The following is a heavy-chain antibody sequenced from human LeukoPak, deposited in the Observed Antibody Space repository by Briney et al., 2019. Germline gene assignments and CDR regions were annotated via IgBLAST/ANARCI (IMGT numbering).Heavy chain of an antibody. CDR2: ISPRSSYI. J-gene: IGHJ6*02. V-gene: IGHV3-21*01. D-gene: IGHD2-21*01. Sequence: GGSLRLSCAGSGFIFTIYSVTGVRQSPGKGVEGVSSISPRSSYIFYADSVRGRFTISRDNAKNSLYLHMSSLRDEDMAIYYCARQKCDGDCSYDLDVWGQGTTVTVSS. CDR3: ARQKCDGDCSYDLDV. CDR1: GFIFTIYS.